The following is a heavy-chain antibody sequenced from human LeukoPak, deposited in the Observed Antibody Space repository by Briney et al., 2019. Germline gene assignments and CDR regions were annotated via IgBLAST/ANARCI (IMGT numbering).Heavy chain of an antibody. CDR3: ASSVSSRWAIIDY. V-gene: IGHV1-2*02. CDR2: INPNSGGT. J-gene: IGHJ4*02. CDR1: GYTFTAYY. Sequence: ASVKVSCKASGYTFTAYYMHWVRQAPGQGLEWLGWINPNSGGTNYAQKFQGRVTMTRDTSITTAYMELGRLSSDDTAVYYCASSVSSRWAIIDYWGQGTLVTVSS. D-gene: IGHD6-13*01.